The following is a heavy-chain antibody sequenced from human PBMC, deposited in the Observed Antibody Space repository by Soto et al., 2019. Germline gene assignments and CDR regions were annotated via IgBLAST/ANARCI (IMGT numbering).Heavy chain of an antibody. CDR1: GFTFSSYA. CDR2: ISGSGGST. J-gene: IGHJ6*03. D-gene: IGHD6-6*01. V-gene: IGHV3-23*01. CDR3: GKEEGASAARPGRFYYYYYIDV. Sequence: GGSLRLSCAASGFTFSSYAMSWVRQAPGKGLEWVSAISGSGGSTYCADSVKGRFTISRDNSKNTLYLQMYSLRAEDTAVYYCGKEEGASAARPGRFYYYYYIDVWGKGTTVTVSS.